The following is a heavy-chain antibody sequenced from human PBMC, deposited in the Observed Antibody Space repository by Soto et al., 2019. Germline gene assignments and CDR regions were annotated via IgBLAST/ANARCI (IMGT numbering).Heavy chain of an antibody. CDR3: ATQNFYCSSTSCYRLDY. Sequence: ASVKVSCKVSGYTLTELSMHWVRQAPGKGLEWMGGFDPEDGETIYAQKFQGRVTMTEDTSTDTAYMELSSLRSEDTAVYYCATQNFYCSSTSCYRLDYWGQGTLVTVSS. CDR1: GYTLTELS. D-gene: IGHD2-2*01. J-gene: IGHJ4*02. CDR2: FDPEDGET. V-gene: IGHV1-24*01.